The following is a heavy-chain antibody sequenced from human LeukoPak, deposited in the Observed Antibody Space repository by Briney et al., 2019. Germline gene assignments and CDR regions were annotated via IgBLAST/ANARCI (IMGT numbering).Heavy chain of an antibody. D-gene: IGHD6-19*01. CDR1: GGTFSSYA. J-gene: IGHJ4*02. CDR2: ILPIFGIA. V-gene: IGHV1-69*04. Sequence: ASVKVSCKASGGTFSSYAISWVRQAPGQGLEWMGRILPIFGIANYAQKFQGRVTITADKSTSTAYMELSSLRSEDTAVYYCAALDTSSGRLWGQGTLVTVSS. CDR3: AALDTSSGRL.